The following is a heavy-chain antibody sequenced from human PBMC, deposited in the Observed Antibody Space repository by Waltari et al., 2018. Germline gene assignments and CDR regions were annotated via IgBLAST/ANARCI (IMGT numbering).Heavy chain of an antibody. CDR2: IHGSGKT. CDR3: ARDRGRGLYLDS. V-gene: IGHV4-4*02. Sequence: QLQLQQSGPGLVKPSASLSLTCAVSGDSVPSRYWWSGVRQPPGKGLEWIGQIHGSGKTNYNPSLESRVTMSLDTSNNRFSLKVFSATAADTAVYYCARDRGRGLYLDSWGQGTLVTVSP. J-gene: IGHJ4*02. D-gene: IGHD2-15*01. CDR1: GDSVPSRYW.